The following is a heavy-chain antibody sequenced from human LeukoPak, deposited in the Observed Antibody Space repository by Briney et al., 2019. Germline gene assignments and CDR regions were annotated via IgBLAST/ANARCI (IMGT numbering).Heavy chain of an antibody. D-gene: IGHD2/OR15-2a*01. V-gene: IGHV3-33*08. J-gene: IGHJ4*02. CDR2: IWYDGSNT. Sequence: GGSLRLSCAASGFTFSSYEMNWVRQAPGKGLEWVAIIWYDGSNTYFAESVMGRFSISKDNFKNIVYLQMNSLKIEDTGVYYCARAGIVNALDYWGQGAQVTVSP. CDR3: ARAGIVNALDY. CDR1: GFTFSSYE.